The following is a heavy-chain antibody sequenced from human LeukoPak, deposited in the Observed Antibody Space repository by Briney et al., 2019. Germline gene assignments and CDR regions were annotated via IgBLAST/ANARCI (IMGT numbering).Heavy chain of an antibody. CDR1: GFTFSSYE. D-gene: IGHD3-3*01. CDR3: ARYYDFWSGYYRD. Sequence: GSLRLSCAASGFTFSSYEMNWVRQAPGKGLEWVSYISSSGSTIYYADSVKGRFTISRDNAKNSLYLQMNSLRAEDTAVYYCARYYDFWSGYYRDWGQGTLVTVSS. J-gene: IGHJ4*02. CDR2: ISSSGSTI. V-gene: IGHV3-48*03.